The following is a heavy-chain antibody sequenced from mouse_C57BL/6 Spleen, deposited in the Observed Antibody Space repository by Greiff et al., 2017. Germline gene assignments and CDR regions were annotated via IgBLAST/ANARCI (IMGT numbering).Heavy chain of an antibody. Sequence: EVQLQESGPGLVKPSQSLSLTCSVTGYSITSGYYWNWIRQFPGNKLEWMGYISYDGSNNYNPSLKNRISITRDTSKNQFFLKLNSVTTEDTATYYCAILPYWGQGTLVTVSA. J-gene: IGHJ3*01. V-gene: IGHV3-6*01. CDR1: GYSITSGYY. CDR3: AILPY. CDR2: ISYDGSN.